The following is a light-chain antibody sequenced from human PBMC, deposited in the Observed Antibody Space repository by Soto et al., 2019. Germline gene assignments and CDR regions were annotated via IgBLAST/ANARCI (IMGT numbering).Light chain of an antibody. CDR1: QSVSSRY. Sequence: EIVLTQSPGTLSLSPGERATLSCRASQSVSSRYFAWYQQNPGQAPRLLIYGASSRATGIPDRFSGSGSGTDCSLTISRLEPDDFAVYSCQQYGSSPDYTFGRGTKLEI. J-gene: IGKJ2*01. CDR2: GAS. CDR3: QQYGSSPDYT. V-gene: IGKV3-20*01.